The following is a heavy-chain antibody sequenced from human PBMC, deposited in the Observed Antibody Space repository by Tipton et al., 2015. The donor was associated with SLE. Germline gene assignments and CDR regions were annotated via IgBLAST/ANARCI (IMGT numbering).Heavy chain of an antibody. CDR1: GGSISGGGYS. D-gene: IGHD6-6*01. V-gene: IGHV4-30-2*01. Sequence: TLSLTCAVSGGSISGGGYSWSWIRQPPGKGLEWIGYIYHSGSTYYNPSLKSRVTISVDRSKNQFSLKLSSVTAADTAVYYCAMGGIAALPGPWGQGTLVTVSS. CDR2: IYHSGST. CDR3: AMGGIAALPGP. J-gene: IGHJ5*02.